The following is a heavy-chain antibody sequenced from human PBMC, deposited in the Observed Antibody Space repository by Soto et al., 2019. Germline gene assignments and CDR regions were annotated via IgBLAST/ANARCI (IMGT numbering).Heavy chain of an antibody. CDR2: ISGSGGST. V-gene: IGHV3-23*01. CDR1: GFTFSSYA. CDR3: AKDLSRYSSSWYNWFDP. D-gene: IGHD6-13*01. J-gene: IGHJ5*02. Sequence: GGSLRLSCAASGFTFSSYAMSWVRQAPGKGLEWVSAISGSGGSTYYADSVKGRFTISRDNSKNTLYLQMNSLRAEGTAVYYCAKDLSRYSSSWYNWFDPWGQGTLVTVSS.